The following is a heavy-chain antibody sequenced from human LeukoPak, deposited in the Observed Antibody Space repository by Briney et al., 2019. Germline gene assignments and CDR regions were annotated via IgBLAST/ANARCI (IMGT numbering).Heavy chain of an antibody. Sequence: QPSETLSLTCTVSGGSISSYYWSWIRQPPGKGLEWIGNIFYSGSTYYSPSLRSRVTISLDTSRNQFSLKLNSVTAADTAVYYCAKSNGYGLVEIWGQGTMVTVSS. CDR3: AKSNGYGLVEI. D-gene: IGHD3-10*01. CDR2: IFYSGST. CDR1: GGSISSYY. J-gene: IGHJ3*02. V-gene: IGHV4-59*12.